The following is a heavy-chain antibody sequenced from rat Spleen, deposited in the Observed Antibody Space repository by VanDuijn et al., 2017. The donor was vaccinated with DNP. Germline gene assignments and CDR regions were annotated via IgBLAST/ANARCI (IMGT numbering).Heavy chain of an antibody. Sequence: EVQLVESGGDLVQPGRSLKLSCVASGFTFNNYWMTWIRQVPGKGLEWVASITSSGGSTYYPDSVKGRFTISRDNAKNTLYLQMNSLKSEDTATYYCARQQIHTTGITDYWGQGVMVTVSS. CDR2: ITSSGGST. CDR1: GFTFNNYW. V-gene: IGHV5-31*01. D-gene: IGHD1-9*01. J-gene: IGHJ2*01. CDR3: ARQQIHTTGITDY.